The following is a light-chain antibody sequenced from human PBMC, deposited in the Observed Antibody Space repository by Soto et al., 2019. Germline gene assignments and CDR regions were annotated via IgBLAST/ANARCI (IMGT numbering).Light chain of an antibody. CDR2: GAS. CDR3: QQYNNWTWT. V-gene: IGKV3-15*01. CDR1: QSVSSN. J-gene: IGKJ1*01. Sequence: EIVMTQSPASLSVSPGERATLPCRASQSVSSNLAWYQQKPGQAPRLLIYGASTSATGIPARFSGSGSGTEFTLTISSLQSEDFAVYYCQQYNNWTWTFGQGTKVDTK.